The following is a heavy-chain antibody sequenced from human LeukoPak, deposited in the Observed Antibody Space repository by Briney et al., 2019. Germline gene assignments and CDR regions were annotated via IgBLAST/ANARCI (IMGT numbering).Heavy chain of an antibody. CDR2: IYYSGST. D-gene: IGHD6-13*01. Sequence: SETLSLTCTVSGGSISSSSYYWSWIRQPPGKGLEWIGYIYYSGSTNYNPSLKSRVTISVDTSKNQFSLKLSSVTAADTAVYYCARGYSSRYNWFDPWGQGTLVTVSS. CDR1: GGSISSSSYY. CDR3: ARGYSSRYNWFDP. J-gene: IGHJ5*02. V-gene: IGHV4-61*01.